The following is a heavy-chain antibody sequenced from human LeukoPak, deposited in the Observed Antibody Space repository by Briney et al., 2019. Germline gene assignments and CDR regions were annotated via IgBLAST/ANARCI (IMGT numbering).Heavy chain of an antibody. CDR2: ISAYNGNT. Sequence: ASVKVSCKASGYTFTSYGISWVRQAPGQGLEWMGWISAYNGNTNYAQKLQGRVTMTTDTSTSTAYMELRSLRSDDTAVYYCARDSSSYYYDSSVALAYWGQGTLVTVSS. J-gene: IGHJ4*02. CDR1: GYTFTSYG. V-gene: IGHV1-18*01. CDR3: ARDSSSYYYDSSVALAY. D-gene: IGHD3-22*01.